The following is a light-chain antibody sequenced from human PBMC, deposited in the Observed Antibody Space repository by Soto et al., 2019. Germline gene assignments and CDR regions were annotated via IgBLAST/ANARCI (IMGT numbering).Light chain of an antibody. CDR3: VQGTRWPHV. V-gene: IGKV2-30*01. J-gene: IGKJ5*01. CDR1: ESPVYSDGITY. Sequence: DVVIPQSPLSLAVTLGQPASSSCKSSESPVYSDGITYLNWFQQRPGQSPRRLIYQVSNRDSGVPDRFSGSGSGTYFSLKISMVEAEDVGVYYIVQGTRWPHVFGQGTQLEIK. CDR2: QVS.